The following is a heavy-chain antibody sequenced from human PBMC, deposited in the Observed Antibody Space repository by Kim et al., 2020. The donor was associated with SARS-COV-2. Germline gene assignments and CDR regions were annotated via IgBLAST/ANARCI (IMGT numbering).Heavy chain of an antibody. D-gene: IGHD2-15*01. CDR3: ARVAVAPYNWFDP. Sequence: SETLSLTCTVSGGSTSSYYWSWIRQPPGKGLEWIGYIYYSGSTNYNPSLKSRVTISVDTSKNQFSLKLSSVTAADTAVYYCARVAVAPYNWFDPWGQGTLVTVSS. CDR2: IYYSGST. V-gene: IGHV4-59*13. CDR1: GGSTSSYY. J-gene: IGHJ5*02.